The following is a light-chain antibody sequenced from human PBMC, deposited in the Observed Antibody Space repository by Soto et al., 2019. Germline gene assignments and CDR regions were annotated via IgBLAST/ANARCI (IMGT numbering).Light chain of an antibody. V-gene: IGKV3-15*01. Sequence: EIVLTQSPATLSVSPGERATLSCRASQSITRNLAWYQQKPGQPPRLLVYDASTRATDIPGRFTGSGSGTEFTLTISSLQSEDFALYYCQQYNNWPPFTFGPGTKVEIK. CDR2: DAS. CDR1: QSITRN. CDR3: QQYNNWPPFT. J-gene: IGKJ3*01.